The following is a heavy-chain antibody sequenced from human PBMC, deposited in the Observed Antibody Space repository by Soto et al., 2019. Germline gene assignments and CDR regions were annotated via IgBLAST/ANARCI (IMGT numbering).Heavy chain of an antibody. J-gene: IGHJ4*02. CDR1: GDTFSFYT. Sequence: QVQLVQSGAEVKKPGSSVKVSCKASGDTFSFYTINWVRQAPGLGLEWVGRINPILSMSNYAQKFQGRVTMTADKSTSTAYTELRSLRSEDTAMYYCATSYGSGYRAFDYWGQGALVTVSS. V-gene: IGHV1-69*02. CDR2: INPILSMS. CDR3: ATSYGSGYRAFDY. D-gene: IGHD3-10*01.